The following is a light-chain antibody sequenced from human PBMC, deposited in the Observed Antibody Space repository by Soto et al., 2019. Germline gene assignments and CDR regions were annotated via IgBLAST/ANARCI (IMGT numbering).Light chain of an antibody. V-gene: IGKV1-5*03. J-gene: IGKJ1*01. CDR2: KAS. Sequence: DIQMTQSPSTLPASVGDRVTITSRASQSISTWLAWYQQKPGKAPNLLIYKASTLKSGVPSRFSGSGSGTEFTLTISSLQPDDFATYYCQHYNSYSEAFGQGTKVDIK. CDR1: QSISTW. CDR3: QHYNSYSEA.